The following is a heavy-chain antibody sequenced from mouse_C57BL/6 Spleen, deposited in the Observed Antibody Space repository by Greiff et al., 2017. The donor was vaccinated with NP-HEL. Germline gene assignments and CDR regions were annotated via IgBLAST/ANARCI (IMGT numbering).Heavy chain of an antibody. CDR2: IDPSDSET. CDR1: GYTFTSYW. V-gene: IGHV1-52*01. CDR3: ARLYGSSYLDY. J-gene: IGHJ2*01. Sequence: QVQLQQPGAELVRPGSSVKLSCKASGYTFTSYWMHWVKQRPIHGLEWIGNIDPSDSETHYNQKFKDKATLTVDKSSSTAYMQLSSLTSEDSAVYYCARLYGSSYLDYWGQGTTLTVSS. D-gene: IGHD1-1*01.